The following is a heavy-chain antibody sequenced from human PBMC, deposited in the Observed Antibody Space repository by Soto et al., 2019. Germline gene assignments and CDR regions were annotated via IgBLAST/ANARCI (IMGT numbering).Heavy chain of an antibody. V-gene: IGHV3-30-3*01. Sequence: QVQLVESGGGVVQPGRSLRLSCAASGFAFSSYAMHWVRQAPGKGLEWVAVISYDGSNKYYADSVKGRFTISRDNSKNTLYLQMNSLRAEDTAVYYCAGGTRGSGQGAFDIWGQGTMVTVSS. D-gene: IGHD3-10*01. CDR1: GFAFSSYA. CDR3: AGGTRGSGQGAFDI. J-gene: IGHJ3*02. CDR2: ISYDGSNK.